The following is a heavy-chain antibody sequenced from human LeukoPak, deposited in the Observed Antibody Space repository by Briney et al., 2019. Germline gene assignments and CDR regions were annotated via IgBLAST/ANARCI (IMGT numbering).Heavy chain of an antibody. Sequence: SEILSLTCSVSGGSIRGYYWNWIRQPPGKGLEWIGYIYYSGSTNYNPSLKSRVTISVDKSKRQFSLNLTSVTAADTAVYYCARGGDYCNSFDPWGQGTLVSVSS. V-gene: IGHV4-59*01. CDR1: GGSIRGYY. CDR3: ARGGDYCNSFDP. CDR2: IYYSGST. D-gene: IGHD4-17*01. J-gene: IGHJ5*02.